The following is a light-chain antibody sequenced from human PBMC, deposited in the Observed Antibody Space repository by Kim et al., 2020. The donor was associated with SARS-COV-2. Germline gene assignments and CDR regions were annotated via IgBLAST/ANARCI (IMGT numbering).Light chain of an antibody. J-gene: IGKJ1*01. Sequence: AIQMTQSPSSLSASVGDRVTITCRTSQGIRNDLGWFQQKPGNAPKLLIYAASNLQSGVPSRFCGSGSGTDFTLTISSLQPEDFATYYCLQDYDYPWTFGQGTKVEIK. CDR2: AAS. CDR1: QGIRND. CDR3: LQDYDYPWT. V-gene: IGKV1-6*01.